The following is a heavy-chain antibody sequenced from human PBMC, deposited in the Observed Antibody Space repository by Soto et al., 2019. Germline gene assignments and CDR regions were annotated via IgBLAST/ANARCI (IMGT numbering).Heavy chain of an antibody. Sequence: QVQLKQSGPGQVKTSQTLTLTCTVTGASVTSRGYYWSWVRQHPGKGLEWIAYMFHSGSPAYHPSLKSRVAMSVDTSQNQVSLKVTSVTAADTAVYYCARGGDYYASGLYGLAVWGQGTTVTVS. J-gene: IGHJ6*02. CDR3: ARGGDYYASGLYGLAV. CDR1: GASVTSRGYY. V-gene: IGHV4-31*03. D-gene: IGHD3-10*01. CDR2: MFHSGSP.